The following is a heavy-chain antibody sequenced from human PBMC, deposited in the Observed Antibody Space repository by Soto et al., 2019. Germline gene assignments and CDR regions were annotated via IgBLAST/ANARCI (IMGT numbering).Heavy chain of an antibody. CDR1: GDCVSGNSGA. V-gene: IGHV6-1*01. CDR2: TYYKSKWNN. CDR3: ARGWLAVTFDY. Sequence: QVQLQQSGPGLVEPSQTLSLTCVISGDCVSGNSGAWNWIRQSPSRGLEWLGRTYYKSKWNNEYALSIKRRITINPDTSRNQFSLQLNSVTPEAPAVYYCARGWLAVTFDYWGQGTLVTVSS. D-gene: IGHD6-19*01. J-gene: IGHJ4*02.